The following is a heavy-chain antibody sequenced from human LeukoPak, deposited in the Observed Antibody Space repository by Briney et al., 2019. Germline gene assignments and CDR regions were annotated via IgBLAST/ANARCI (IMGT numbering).Heavy chain of an antibody. Sequence: ASVKVSCKASGYTFTGSYMHWVRQAPGQGLEWMGWINPNSGGTNYAQKFQGRVTMTRDTSISTAYMELSRLRSDDTAVYYCASNIMGLRGVFDYWGQGTLVTVSS. J-gene: IGHJ4*02. D-gene: IGHD5-12*01. V-gene: IGHV1-2*02. CDR3: ASNIMGLRGVFDY. CDR2: INPNSGGT. CDR1: GYTFTGSY.